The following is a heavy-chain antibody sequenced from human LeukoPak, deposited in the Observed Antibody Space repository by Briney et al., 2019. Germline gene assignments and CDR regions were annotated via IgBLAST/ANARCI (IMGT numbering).Heavy chain of an antibody. D-gene: IGHD3-10*01. CDR1: GGSISSYY. Sequence: SETLSLTCTVSGGSISSYYWSWIRQPAGKGLEWIGRIYTSGSTNYNPSLKSRVTMSVDTSKNQFSLRLSSVTAADTAVYYCARECMVRGFNHYYYYMGVWGKGTTVTISS. CDR3: ARECMVRGFNHYYYYMGV. CDR2: IYTSGST. J-gene: IGHJ6*03. V-gene: IGHV4-4*07.